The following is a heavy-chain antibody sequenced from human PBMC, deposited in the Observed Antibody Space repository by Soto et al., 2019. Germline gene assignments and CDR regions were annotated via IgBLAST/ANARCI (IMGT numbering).Heavy chain of an antibody. J-gene: IGHJ4*02. D-gene: IGHD2-15*01. Sequence: GGSLRLSCAASGFTFSSYSMNWVRQAPGEGLEWVSSISSSSSYIYYADSVKGRFTISRDNAKNSLYLQMNSLRAEDTAVYYCARDRTATVYFYYWGQGTLVTVSS. V-gene: IGHV3-21*01. CDR2: ISSSSSYI. CDR1: GFTFSSYS. CDR3: ARDRTATVYFYY.